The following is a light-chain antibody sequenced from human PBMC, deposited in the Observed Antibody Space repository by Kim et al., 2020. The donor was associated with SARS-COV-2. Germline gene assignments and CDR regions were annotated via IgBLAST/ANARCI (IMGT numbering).Light chain of an antibody. CDR3: QQYGSSPRT. J-gene: IGKJ2*01. V-gene: IGKV3-20*01. CDR1: QSVGSN. CDR2: GAS. Sequence: SLSPGDFATLSCRASQSVGSNFAWYQQKPGQAPRLLIFGASSRTTGIPDRFSGSGSGTDFTLTISRLEPEDFAVYSCQQYGSSPRTFGQGTKLEI.